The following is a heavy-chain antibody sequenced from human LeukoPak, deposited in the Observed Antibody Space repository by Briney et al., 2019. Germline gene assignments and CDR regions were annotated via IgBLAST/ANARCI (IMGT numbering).Heavy chain of an antibody. CDR1: GFTFNNYG. CDR3: AKGPLRGTAAAIDY. Sequence: GGSLRPSCAASGFTFNNYGMHWVRQAPGKGLEWVAVISYDGRNKHYPDSVKGRFTISRDISTDTLWLQMDSLRTEDTAVYYCAKGPLRGTAAAIDYWGQGTLVTVSS. V-gene: IGHV3-30*18. CDR2: ISYDGRNK. D-gene: IGHD2-2*01. J-gene: IGHJ4*02.